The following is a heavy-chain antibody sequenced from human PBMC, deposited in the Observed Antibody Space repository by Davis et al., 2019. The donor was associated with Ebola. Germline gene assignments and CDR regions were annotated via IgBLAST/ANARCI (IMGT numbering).Heavy chain of an antibody. Sequence: PGGFLRLSCTVSNGSISSHYWNWIRQPPGKGLEWIGIIYDSGRTNYNPSLKSRVTISADTSKNQFSLKLRSVTAADTAVYYCVRFGYGAYWGQGTLVTVSS. V-gene: IGHV4-59*11. CDR1: NGSISSHY. CDR3: VRFGYGAY. J-gene: IGHJ4*02. CDR2: IYDSGRT. D-gene: IGHD3-22*01.